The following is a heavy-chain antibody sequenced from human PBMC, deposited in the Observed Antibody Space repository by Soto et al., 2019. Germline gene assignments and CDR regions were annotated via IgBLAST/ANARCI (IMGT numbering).Heavy chain of an antibody. D-gene: IGHD2-21*01. Sequence: QVQLVQSGAELKKTGSSLKVSCRASGDTFSSYAVNWVRQAPGRGLEWMGRIITVLGTTDYAQNFKGRLTITAEKSTKTVYMELSSLRSEDTAVYYCARRRYCGYDCYHKHYYGMDVWGQGTTVTVAS. CDR3: ARRRYCGYDCYHKHYYGMDV. J-gene: IGHJ6*02. CDR1: GDTFSSYA. V-gene: IGHV1-69*08. CDR2: IITVLGTT.